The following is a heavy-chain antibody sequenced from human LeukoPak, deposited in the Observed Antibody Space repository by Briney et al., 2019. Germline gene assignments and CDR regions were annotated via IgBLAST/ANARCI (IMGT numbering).Heavy chain of an antibody. D-gene: IGHD6-19*01. V-gene: IGHV3-23*01. CDR1: GFTFSSYA. CDR2: ISGSGVST. CDR3: AKDWLYSSGWYEGGAFDY. J-gene: IGHJ4*02. Sequence: PGGSLRLSCAASGFTFSSYAMSWVRQAPGKGLEWVSAISGSGVSTYYADSVKGRFTISRDNSKNTLYLQMNSLRAEDTAVYYCAKDWLYSSGWYEGGAFDYWGQGTLVTVSS.